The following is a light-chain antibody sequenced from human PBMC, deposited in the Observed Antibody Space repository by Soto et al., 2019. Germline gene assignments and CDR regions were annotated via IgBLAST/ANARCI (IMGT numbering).Light chain of an antibody. V-gene: IGKV1-12*01. Sequence: DIQMTESPSALSASVGDRVTITCRASQSITNYLNWYQHKPGQAPNLLIYAASTLQPGVSSRFSGSGSGTDFTLTISSLQPEDFATYYCQQANIFPLTFGGGTKVDI. CDR2: AAS. CDR3: QQANIFPLT. CDR1: QSITNY. J-gene: IGKJ4*01.